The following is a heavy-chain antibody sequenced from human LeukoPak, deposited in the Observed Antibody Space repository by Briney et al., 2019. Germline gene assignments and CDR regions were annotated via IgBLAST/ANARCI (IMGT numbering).Heavy chain of an antibody. CDR1: GGSISSHY. CDR3: ARLAVAGDYDHFYFYMDV. V-gene: IGHV4-59*11. CDR2: ISYSGIT. D-gene: IGHD6-19*01. J-gene: IGHJ6*03. Sequence: SETLSLTCSVSGGSISSHYWTWMRQPPGKGLEWIGYISYSGITNYNPSLKSRVSISVDTSMNQLSLKVNSVTTADTAVYYCARLAVAGDYDHFYFYMDVWGKGTTVTVSS.